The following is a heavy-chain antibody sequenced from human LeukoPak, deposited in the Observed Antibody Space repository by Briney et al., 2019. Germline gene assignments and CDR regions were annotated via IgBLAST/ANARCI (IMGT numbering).Heavy chain of an antibody. D-gene: IGHD3-22*01. CDR3: ARDHYYDSSGYYSSGDY. V-gene: IGHV1-69*13. Sequence: ASVTVSCKASGGTFSSYAISWVRQAPGQGLEWMGGIIPIFGTANYAQKFQGRVTITADESTSTAYMELSSLRSEDTAVYYCARDHYYDSSGYYSSGDYWGQGTLVTVSS. CDR1: GGTFSSYA. CDR2: IIPIFGTA. J-gene: IGHJ4*02.